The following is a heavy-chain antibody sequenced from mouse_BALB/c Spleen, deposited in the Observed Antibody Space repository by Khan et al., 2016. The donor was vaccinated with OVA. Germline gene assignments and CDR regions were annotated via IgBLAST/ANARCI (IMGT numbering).Heavy chain of an antibody. CDR2: ISYSGNT. D-gene: IGHD1-1*01. CDR3: ARIYGGDFDC. Sequence: EVQLVESGPGLVKPSQSLSLTCTVSGFSITSDYAWNWIRQFPGNKLEWMGFISYSGNTNYNPSLKSRISITRDTSKNQFFLQLKSVTTEDTATDYCARIYGGDFDCWGQGTTLTVSS. V-gene: IGHV3-2*02. J-gene: IGHJ2*01. CDR1: GFSITSDYA.